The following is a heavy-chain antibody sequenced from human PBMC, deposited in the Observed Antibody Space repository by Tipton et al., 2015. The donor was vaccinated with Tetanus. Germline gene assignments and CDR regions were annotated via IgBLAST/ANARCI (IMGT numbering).Heavy chain of an antibody. V-gene: IGHV1-69*09. CDR2: IIPLLDVT. CDR1: GGTFSSYS. J-gene: IGHJ2*01. D-gene: IGHD3-22*01. Sequence: QLVQSGAEVKRPGSSVKVSCKASGGTFSSYSITWVRQAPGQGLEWLGRIIPLLDVTHYAQKVQDRISITADKSTGTAYMELSSLRSEDTAVYYCARDCDYYDETGSPKWYFDLWGRGTLVTVSS. CDR3: ARDCDYYDETGSPKWYFDL.